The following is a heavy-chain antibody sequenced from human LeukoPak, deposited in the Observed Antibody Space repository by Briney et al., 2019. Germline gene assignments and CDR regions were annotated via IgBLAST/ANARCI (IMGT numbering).Heavy chain of an antibody. D-gene: IGHD3-10*02. Sequence: RAGGSLRLSCAASGFTLDDYGMSWVRQAPGKGLEWVSGINWNGGSTGYADSVKGRFTISRDNAKNSLYLQMNSLRAEDTAVYYCAELGITMIGGVWGKGTTVTISS. CDR2: INWNGGST. CDR1: GFTLDDYG. V-gene: IGHV3-20*04. CDR3: AELGITMIGGV. J-gene: IGHJ6*04.